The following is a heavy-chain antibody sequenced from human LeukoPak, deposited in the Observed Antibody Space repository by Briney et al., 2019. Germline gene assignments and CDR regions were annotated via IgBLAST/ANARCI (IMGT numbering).Heavy chain of an antibody. D-gene: IGHD3-22*01. CDR3: APTLNYYDSSGYSSPFDY. V-gene: IGHV1-2*02. CDR2: INPNSGGT. Sequence: ASVKVSCKASGYTFTDYYMHWVRQAPGQGLEWMGWINPNSGGTNYAQKFQGRVTMTRDTSISTAFMELSSLRSDDTAAYYCAPTLNYYDSSGYSSPFDYWGQGALVTVSS. CDR1: GYTFTDYY. J-gene: IGHJ4*02.